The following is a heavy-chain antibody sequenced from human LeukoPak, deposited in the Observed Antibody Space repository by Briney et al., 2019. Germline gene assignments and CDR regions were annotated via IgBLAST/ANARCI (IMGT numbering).Heavy chain of an antibody. CDR3: AKGIAVAIRSPTYFDY. D-gene: IGHD6-19*01. CDR2: ISGSGGNT. CDR1: GFTFSSYA. Sequence: GGSLRLSCAASGFTFSSYAMSWVRQAPGKGLEWVSVISGSGGNTYYADSVKGRFTISRDNSKNTLYLQMNSLRAEDTAVYYCAKGIAVAIRSPTYFDYWGQGTLVTVSS. J-gene: IGHJ4*02. V-gene: IGHV3-23*01.